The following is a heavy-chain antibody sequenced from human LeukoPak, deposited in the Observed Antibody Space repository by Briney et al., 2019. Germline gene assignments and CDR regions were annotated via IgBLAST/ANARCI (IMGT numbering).Heavy chain of an antibody. Sequence: GGSLRLSCAASGFTFDDYAMHWVRQAPGKGLEWVSGISWNSGSIGYADSVKGRFTISRDNAKNSLYLQMNSLRAEDTAVYYCARAYADWGQGTLVTVSS. CDR1: GFTFDDYA. CDR3: ARAYAD. CDR2: ISWNSGSI. J-gene: IGHJ4*02. V-gene: IGHV3-9*01.